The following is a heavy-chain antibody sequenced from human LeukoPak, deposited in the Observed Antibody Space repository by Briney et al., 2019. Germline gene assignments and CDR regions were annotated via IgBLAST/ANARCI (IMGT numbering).Heavy chain of an antibody. CDR1: GYTFTDDY. Sequence: ASVKVSRKASGYTFTDDYIHWVRQAPGQGLEWMGWINVNSGGTNYAQKFYARVTMTRDTSISTAYMELSRLRSDDTAVFYCARSPHILTGENFDFWGQGTLVTVSS. CDR3: ARSPHILTGENFDF. V-gene: IGHV1-2*02. D-gene: IGHD3-9*01. CDR2: INVNSGGT. J-gene: IGHJ4*02.